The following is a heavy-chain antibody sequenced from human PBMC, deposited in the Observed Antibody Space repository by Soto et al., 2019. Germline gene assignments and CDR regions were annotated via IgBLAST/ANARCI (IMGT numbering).Heavy chain of an antibody. J-gene: IGHJ5*02. Sequence: SETLSLTCTVSGGSISSYYWSWIRQPPGKGLEWIGYIYYSGSTNYNPSLKSRVTISVDTSKNQFSLKLSSVTAADTAVYYCARAETGYYDFWSGYYSFGWFDPWGQGTLVTVSS. V-gene: IGHV4-59*01. D-gene: IGHD3-3*01. CDR2: IYYSGST. CDR3: ARAETGYYDFWSGYYSFGWFDP. CDR1: GGSISSYY.